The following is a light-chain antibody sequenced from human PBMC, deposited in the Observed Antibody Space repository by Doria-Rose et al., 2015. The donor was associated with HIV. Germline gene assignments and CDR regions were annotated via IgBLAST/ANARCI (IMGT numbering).Light chain of an antibody. CDR2: GAS. V-gene: IGKV3-15*01. Sequence: PGERATLSCRASQSVSSNLAWYQQKPGQAPRLLIYGASTRATGIPARSSASGSGIEFTLTINSMQSEDFAVYYCQQYNNWPPLLTFGGGTKVEIK. CDR3: QQYNNWPPLLT. CDR1: QSVSSN. J-gene: IGKJ4*01.